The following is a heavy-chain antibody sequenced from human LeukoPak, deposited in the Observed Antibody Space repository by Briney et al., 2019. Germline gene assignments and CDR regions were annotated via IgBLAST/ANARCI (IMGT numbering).Heavy chain of an antibody. D-gene: IGHD6-19*01. CDR3: AREIAVAGTGGTFDY. CDR1: GGSTSSYY. J-gene: IGHJ4*01. CDR2: IYYSGST. Sequence: SETLSLTRTVSGGSTSSYYWSWIRQPPGKGLEWIGYIYYSGSTNYNPSLKSRVTISVDTSKNQFSLKLSSVTAADTAVYYCAREIAVAGTGGTFDYWGHGTLVTVSS. V-gene: IGHV4-59*01.